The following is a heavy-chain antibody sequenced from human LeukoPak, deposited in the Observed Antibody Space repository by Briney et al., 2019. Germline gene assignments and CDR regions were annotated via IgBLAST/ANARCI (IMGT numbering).Heavy chain of an antibody. J-gene: IGHJ4*02. Sequence: SETLSLTCTVSGGSVTSDYWSWIRQPPGKGLEWIGYMYYSGSTNYNPSLKSRVTISVDTSKNQFSLKLSSVTAADTAVYYCARGDYYYGSGSYPGWGQGTLVTVSS. V-gene: IGHV4-59*02. CDR3: ARGDYYYGSGSYPG. D-gene: IGHD3-10*01. CDR2: MYYSGST. CDR1: GGSVTSDY.